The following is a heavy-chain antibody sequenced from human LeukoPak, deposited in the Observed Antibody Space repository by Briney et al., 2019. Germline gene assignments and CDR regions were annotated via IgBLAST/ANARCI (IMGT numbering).Heavy chain of an antibody. Sequence: GGSLRLSCAASGITFSSHAMTWVRQAPGKGLEWVAAIRGNGATTDYADSVKGRLTISRDNSKSTLYLQMNSLTDEDPDVYYCAKAYHDSGCLIDYWGQGTLVTVSS. CDR2: IRGNGATT. D-gene: IGHD5-12*01. V-gene: IGHV3-23*01. J-gene: IGHJ4*02. CDR3: AKAYHDSGCLIDY. CDR1: GITFSSHA.